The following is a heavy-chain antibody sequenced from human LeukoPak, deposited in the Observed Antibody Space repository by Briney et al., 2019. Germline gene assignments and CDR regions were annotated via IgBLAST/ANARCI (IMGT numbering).Heavy chain of an antibody. CDR1: GGSLSSYY. CDR2: IYYSGST. CDR3: AGYSSSWYKAFDI. V-gene: IGHV4-59*01. Sequence: SETLSLTCTVSGGSLSSYYWSWIRQPPGKGLEWIGYIYYSGSTNYNPSLKSRVTISVDTSKNQFSLKLSSVTAADTAVYYCAGYSSSWYKAFDIWGQGTMVTVSS. D-gene: IGHD6-13*01. J-gene: IGHJ3*02.